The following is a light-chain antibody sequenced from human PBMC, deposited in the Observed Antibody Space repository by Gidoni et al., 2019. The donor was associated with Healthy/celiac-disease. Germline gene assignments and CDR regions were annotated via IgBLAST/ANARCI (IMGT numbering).Light chain of an antibody. CDR1: SSDVSGYHY. CDR3: SSYTSSSTL. Sequence: QSALTQPVPVSGSPGQSITISCTGPSSDVSGYHYVSWYQQHPVKAPKLMIYEVSNRPSGVSNRFSGSKSGNAASLTISGLQAEDEADYCCSSYTSSSTLFGGGTKLTV. J-gene: IGLJ2*01. CDR2: EVS. V-gene: IGLV2-14*01.